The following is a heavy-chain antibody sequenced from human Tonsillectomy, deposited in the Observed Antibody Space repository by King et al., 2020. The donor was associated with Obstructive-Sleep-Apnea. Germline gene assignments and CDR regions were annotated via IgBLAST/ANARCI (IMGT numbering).Heavy chain of an antibody. Sequence: QLQESGPGLVKSSQTLSLTCTVSGGSISSGDYYWSWIRQHPGKGLEWIGYFYHSGSTYYNPSLKSRVTISVDTSKNQFSLKLTSVTVADTAVYYCAREGSRFGGGSGRGYFDYWGQGTLVTVSS. D-gene: IGHD3-10*01. J-gene: IGHJ4*02. CDR3: AREGSRFGGGSGRGYFDY. V-gene: IGHV4-31*03. CDR2: FYHSGST. CDR1: GGSISSGDYY.